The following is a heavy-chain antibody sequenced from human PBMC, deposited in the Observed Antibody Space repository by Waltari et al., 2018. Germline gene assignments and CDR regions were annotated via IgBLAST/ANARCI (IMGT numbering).Heavy chain of an antibody. CDR1: GLTICDNY. V-gene: IGHV3-53*01. D-gene: IGHD3-16*01. J-gene: IGHJ4*02. Sequence: EVQLVESGGGLIQPGGSLRLSCAASGLTICDNYMSWVRQAPGKGLEWVSVLYSAGHTYYADSAKGRFTISRDSSKNTLYLQMNSLRTEDTAVYYCARDLVHYFDYWGQGTLVTVSS. CDR3: ARDLVHYFDY. CDR2: LYSAGHT.